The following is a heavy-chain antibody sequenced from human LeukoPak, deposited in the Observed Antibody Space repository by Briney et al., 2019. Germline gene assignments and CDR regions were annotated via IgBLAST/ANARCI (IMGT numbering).Heavy chain of an antibody. Sequence: PSETLSLTCTVSGGSISSYYWSWIRQPPGKGLEWIGYIYYSGSTNYNPSLKSRVTISVDTSKNQFSLKLSSVTAADTAVYYCARDSGGSSGHGLTYDYWGQGTLVTVSS. V-gene: IGHV4-59*01. CDR2: IYYSGST. D-gene: IGHD3-22*01. J-gene: IGHJ4*02. CDR3: ARDSGGSSGHGLTYDY. CDR1: GGSISSYY.